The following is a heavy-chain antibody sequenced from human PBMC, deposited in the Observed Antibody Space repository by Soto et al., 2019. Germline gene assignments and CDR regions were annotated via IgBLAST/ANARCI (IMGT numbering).Heavy chain of an antibody. CDR3: ARGPGYTHAYSLDY. V-gene: IGHV1-2*04. CDR2: INPNSGGT. Sequence: VASVKVSCKASGYIFTDYYLHWVRQAPGQGLEWMGWINPNSGGTNYVQKFQGWVTLTRDTSINTAYMELTRLKSGDAAVYYCARGPGYTHAYSLDYWGQGTLVTVSS. CDR1: GYIFTDYY. D-gene: IGHD5-18*01. J-gene: IGHJ4*02.